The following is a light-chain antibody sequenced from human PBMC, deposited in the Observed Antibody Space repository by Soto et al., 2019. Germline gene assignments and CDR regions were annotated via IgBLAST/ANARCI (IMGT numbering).Light chain of an antibody. J-gene: IGLJ1*01. V-gene: IGLV1-44*01. CDR3: QSYDSSLRGSV. CDR1: SSNVAINP. CDR2: ANT. Sequence: QSVLTQPPSVSGTPGQRVTISCSGSSSNVAINPVNWYQHLPGAAPRLLIYANTARPSGVPARFSGSKSGTSASLAINGLQTEDEADYYCQSYDSSLRGSVFGTGTKLTVL.